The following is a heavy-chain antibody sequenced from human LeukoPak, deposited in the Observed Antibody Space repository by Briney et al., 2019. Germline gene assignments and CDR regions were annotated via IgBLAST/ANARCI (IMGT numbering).Heavy chain of an antibody. J-gene: IGHJ3*02. V-gene: IGHV3-33*01. D-gene: IGHD3-10*01. CDR3: ARNYGSGRGSDALDI. CDR1: GFTFSNYG. Sequence: GGSLRLSCAASGFTFSNYGMHWVRQAPGKGLEWVAVIWYDGINKNYADSVKGRFTISRDNSKNTLYLQMNSLRAEDTAVYYCARNYGSGRGSDALDILGQGTMVTVPS. CDR2: IWYDGINK.